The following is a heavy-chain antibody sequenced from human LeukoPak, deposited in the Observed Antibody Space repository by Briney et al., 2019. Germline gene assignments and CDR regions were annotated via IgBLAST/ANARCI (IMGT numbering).Heavy chain of an antibody. CDR2: IKQDGSKK. V-gene: IGHV3-7*01. CDR3: ARGPNSNWSGLDF. CDR1: GFPFSSYW. Sequence: GGSLRLSCVASGFPFSSYWMTWVRQAPGKGLEWVANIKQDGSKKSYVDSVKGRFTVSRDNAKNTLYLQVNNLRAEDTAVYYCARGPNSNWSGLDFWGQGTLLTVSS. J-gene: IGHJ4*02. D-gene: IGHD6-6*01.